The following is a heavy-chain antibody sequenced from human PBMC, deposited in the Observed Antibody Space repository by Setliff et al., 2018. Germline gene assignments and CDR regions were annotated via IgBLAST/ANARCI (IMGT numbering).Heavy chain of an antibody. CDR1: GGTFSHYY. J-gene: IGHJ5*02. CDR2: INHSGST. D-gene: IGHD6-6*01. Sequence: SETLSLTCAAYGGTFSHYYWTWIRQSPGKGLEWIGEINHSGSTNYNPSLKSRVTISIDTSKDQFSPRMSSVSAADAAIYYCARGRNVAARLLDTWGQGSRFTVSS. V-gene: IGHV4-34*01. CDR3: ARGRNVAARLLDT.